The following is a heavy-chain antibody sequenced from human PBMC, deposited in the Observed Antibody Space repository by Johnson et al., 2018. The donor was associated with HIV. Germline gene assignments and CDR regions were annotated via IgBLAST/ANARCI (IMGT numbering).Heavy chain of an antibody. CDR3: AREGNYYDSSSHVFDI. V-gene: IGHV3-30-3*01. CDR1: GFTFSYYS. CDR2: ISHDGSNK. J-gene: IGHJ3*02. D-gene: IGHD3-22*01. Sequence: MQLVESGGGVVQPGRSLRLSCAASGFTFSYYSMHWVRQAPGKGLEWVAVISHDGSNKYYADSVRGRFTISRDKSRNTLYLQMNSLRAEDTAVHYCAREGNYYDSSSHVFDIWGQGTMVTVSS.